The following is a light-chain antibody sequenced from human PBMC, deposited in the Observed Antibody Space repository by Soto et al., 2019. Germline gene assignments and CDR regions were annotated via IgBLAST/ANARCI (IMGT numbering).Light chain of an antibody. V-gene: IGKV4-1*01. CDR1: QSVLYSSNNKNY. J-gene: IGKJ4*01. CDR3: RQYDSTPPLT. Sequence: DIVMTQSPDSLAVSLGERATINCKSSQSVLYSSNNKNYLAWYQQKPGQPPKLLIYWASTRESGVPDRFSGRGAGTDVTLTSSSREAEDGAVGGGRQYDSTPPLTFGGGAKVEIK. CDR2: WAS.